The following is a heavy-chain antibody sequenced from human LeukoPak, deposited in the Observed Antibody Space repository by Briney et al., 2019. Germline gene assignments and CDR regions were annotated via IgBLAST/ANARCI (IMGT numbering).Heavy chain of an antibody. Sequence: PSETLSLTCTVSGGSISSYYWSWIRQPPGKGLEWIGYIYYSGSTNYNPSLKSRVTISVDTSKNQFSLKLSSVTAADTAVYYCARIAVDQRDYWGQGTLVTVSS. CDR1: GGSISSYY. CDR3: ARIAVDQRDY. J-gene: IGHJ4*02. V-gene: IGHV4-59*12. CDR2: IYYSGST. D-gene: IGHD6-19*01.